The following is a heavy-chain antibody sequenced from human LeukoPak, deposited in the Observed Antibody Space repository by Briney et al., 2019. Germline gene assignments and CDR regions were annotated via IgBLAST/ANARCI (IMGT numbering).Heavy chain of an antibody. J-gene: IGHJ4*02. CDR3: AGDRVLGSGSLDN. CDR2: IRGDGYDT. CDR1: GFRFSDFW. Sequence: GGSLRLSCTASGFRFSDFWMHWVRQAPGKGLVWVSRIRGDGYDTNYADSVKGRFTISRDNAQNTLYLQMNSLRAEDTAVYYCAGDRVLGSGSLDNWGQGTLVTVSS. V-gene: IGHV3-74*01. D-gene: IGHD3-10*01.